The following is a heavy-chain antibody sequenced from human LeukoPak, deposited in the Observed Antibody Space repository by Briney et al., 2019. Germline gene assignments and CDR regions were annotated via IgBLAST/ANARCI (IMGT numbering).Heavy chain of an antibody. J-gene: IGHJ4*02. V-gene: IGHV1-3*01. CDR3: ARAGWWQLAYFDY. CDR1: GYTFTSYA. D-gene: IGHD2-15*01. Sequence: ASVKVSCKASGYTFTSYAMHRVRQAPGQRLEWMGWINAGNGNTKYSQKFQGRVTITRDTSASTAYMELSSLRSEDTAVYYCARAGWWQLAYFDYWGQGTLVTVSS. CDR2: INAGNGNT.